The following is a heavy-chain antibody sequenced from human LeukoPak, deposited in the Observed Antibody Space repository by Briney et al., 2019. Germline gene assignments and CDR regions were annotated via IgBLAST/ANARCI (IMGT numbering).Heavy chain of an antibody. D-gene: IGHD3-10*01. CDR2: IYDSRST. V-gene: IGHV4-59*01. J-gene: IGHJ3*02. CDR1: GGSISSYN. Sequence: SETLCLTCAVSGGSISSYNWSWVRQPPGKGLEWVLYIYDSRSTNYNPSLKNRLSISVETSKTQFSLSLSAVTAADTAVYYCGGGLGSEAFDIWGQGTMVTVSS. CDR3: GGGLGSEAFDI.